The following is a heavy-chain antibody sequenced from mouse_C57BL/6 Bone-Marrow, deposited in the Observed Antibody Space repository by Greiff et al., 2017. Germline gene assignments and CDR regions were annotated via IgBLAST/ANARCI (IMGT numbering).Heavy chain of an antibody. CDR2: IRNKANGYTT. Sequence: EVQLVESGGGLVQPGGSLSLSCAASGFTFTDYYMSWVRQPPGKALEWLGFIRNKANGYTTEYSASVKGRFTISRDNSQSILYLHMNALRADDSATDYCARYMTLYAMDYWGQGTSVTVSS. V-gene: IGHV7-3*01. CDR1: GFTFTDYY. CDR3: ARYMTLYAMDY. J-gene: IGHJ4*01.